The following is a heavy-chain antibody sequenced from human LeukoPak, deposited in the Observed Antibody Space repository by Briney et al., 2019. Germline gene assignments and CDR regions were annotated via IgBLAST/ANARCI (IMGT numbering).Heavy chain of an antibody. CDR2: IGTAGDP. J-gene: IGHJ4*02. Sequence: GGSLRLSCAASGFTFSSYDMHWVRQATGKGLEWVSAIGTAGDPYYPGSVKGRFTISRDNAKNSLYLQMNSLRAEDTALYYCARGYCSSTSCYFDYWGQGTLVTVSS. CDR3: ARGYCSSTSCYFDY. D-gene: IGHD2-2*01. CDR1: GFTFSSYD. V-gene: IGHV3-13*05.